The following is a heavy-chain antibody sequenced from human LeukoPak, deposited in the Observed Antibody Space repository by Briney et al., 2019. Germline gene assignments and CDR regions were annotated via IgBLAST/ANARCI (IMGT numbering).Heavy chain of an antibody. D-gene: IGHD3-10*01. CDR1: GFTFSNYG. Sequence: PGGSLRLSCAADGFTFSNYGIHWLRQAQGKGLEWVSAITSTSNHINYAESVKGRFTISRASANNSLYLQMNSLRAEDTAVYYCARVYSANGYGSGYYDYWGQGTLVTVSS. CDR2: ITSTSNHI. CDR3: ARVYSANGYGSGYYDY. J-gene: IGHJ4*02. V-gene: IGHV3-21*01.